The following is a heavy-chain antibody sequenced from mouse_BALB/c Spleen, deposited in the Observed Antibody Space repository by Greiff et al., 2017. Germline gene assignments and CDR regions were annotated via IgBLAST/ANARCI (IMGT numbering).Heavy chain of an antibody. CDR1: GFSFTSYG. D-gene: IGHD6-1*01. Sequence: VQLKQSGPGLVQPSQSLSITCTVSGFSFTSYGVHWVRQSPGKGLEWLGVIWSGGSTDYNAAFISRLSISKDNSKSQVFFKMNSLQANDTAIHYCARNRPPGDAMDYWGQGTSVTVSS. CDR3: ARNRPPGDAMDY. J-gene: IGHJ4*01. CDR2: IWSGGST. V-gene: IGHV2-2*02.